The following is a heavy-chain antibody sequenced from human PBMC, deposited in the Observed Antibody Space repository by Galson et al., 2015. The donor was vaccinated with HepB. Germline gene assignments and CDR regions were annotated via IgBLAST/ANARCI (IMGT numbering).Heavy chain of an antibody. D-gene: IGHD3-16*01. J-gene: IGHJ4*02. CDR3: TRQEGGLDY. CDR2: TSKDGSEN. Sequence: SLRLSCAASGFTLSSHTMHWVRQAPGKGLEWVALTSKDGSENCYTDSVKGRFTISRDNTKNILYLQMNSLRVEDTALYYCTRQEGGLDYWGQGTLVTVSS. CDR1: GFTLSSHT. V-gene: IGHV3-30*04.